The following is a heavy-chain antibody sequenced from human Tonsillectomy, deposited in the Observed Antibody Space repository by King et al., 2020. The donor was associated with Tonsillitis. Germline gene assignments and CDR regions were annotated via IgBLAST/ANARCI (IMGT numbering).Heavy chain of an antibody. J-gene: IGHJ4*02. CDR2: INSDGSST. V-gene: IGHV3-74*01. CDR3: ASGRTLVAAPTVPFDS. CDR1: GFTFSSYW. Sequence: VQLVESGGGLVQPGGSLRLSCAASGFTFSSYWMHWVRQAPGKGLVWVSRINSDGSSTSYADSVKGRFTISRDNAKNTLYLQMNSLRAEDTAVYYCASGRTLVAAPTVPFDSWGQGPLAPVSS. D-gene: IGHD2-15*01.